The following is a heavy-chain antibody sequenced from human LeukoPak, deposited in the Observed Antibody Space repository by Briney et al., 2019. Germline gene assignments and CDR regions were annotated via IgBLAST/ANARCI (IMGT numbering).Heavy chain of an antibody. CDR3: ARGTIYYGSGNYFDY. CDR1: GFTFSSYA. D-gene: IGHD3-10*01. J-gene: IGHJ4*02. Sequence: GGSLRLSCAASGFTFSSYAMHWVRQAPGKGLEWVAVISYDGSNKYYADSVKGRFTISRDNSKNTLYLQMNSLRAEDTAVYYCARGTIYYGSGNYFDYWGEGTLVTVSS. V-gene: IGHV3-30*04. CDR2: ISYDGSNK.